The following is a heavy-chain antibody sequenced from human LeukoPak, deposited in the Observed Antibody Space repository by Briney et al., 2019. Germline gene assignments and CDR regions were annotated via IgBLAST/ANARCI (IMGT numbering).Heavy chain of an antibody. J-gene: IGHJ4*02. CDR3: VKGGFTYYDD. D-gene: IGHD3-22*01. CDR2: INTGDIT. Sequence: GGSLRLSCAASGFTFDYSAMTWVRQAPEKGLDWVSTINTGDITFYANSVKGRFTISRDNSKNALFLQMNSLRAEDTAIYYCVKGGFTYYDDWGQGTLVTVSS. CDR1: GFTFDYSA. V-gene: IGHV3-23*01.